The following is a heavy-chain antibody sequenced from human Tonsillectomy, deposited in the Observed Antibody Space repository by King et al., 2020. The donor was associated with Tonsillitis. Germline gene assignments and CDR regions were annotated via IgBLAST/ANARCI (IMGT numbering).Heavy chain of an antibody. J-gene: IGHJ4*02. CDR1: GFTFSDYS. Sequence: VQLVESGGGLVQPGGSLRLSCAASGFTFSDYSMSWVRQAPGKGLEWVAYISSNDNSVYYGDSVKGRFTISRDNAKNSLYLQMNSLKAEDTAVYYCARDDEMHLYLIDYWGQGALVIVSS. D-gene: IGHD3-16*02. V-gene: IGHV3-48*01. CDR3: ARDDEMHLYLIDY. CDR2: ISSNDNSV.